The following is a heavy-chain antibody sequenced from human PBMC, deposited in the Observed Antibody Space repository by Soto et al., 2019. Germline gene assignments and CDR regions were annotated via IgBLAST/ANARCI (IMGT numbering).Heavy chain of an antibody. CDR1: GFTFSSYG. V-gene: IGHV3-33*01. Sequence: QVQLVESGGGVVQPGRSLRLSCAASGFTFSSYGMHWVRQAPGKGLEWVAVIWYDGSNKYYADSVKGRFTISRDNSKNTLYLQMNSLRAEDTAVYYCARDGWFGEYYYYYYGMDVWGQGTTVTVSS. CDR2: IWYDGSNK. D-gene: IGHD3-10*01. J-gene: IGHJ6*02. CDR3: ARDGWFGEYYYYYYGMDV.